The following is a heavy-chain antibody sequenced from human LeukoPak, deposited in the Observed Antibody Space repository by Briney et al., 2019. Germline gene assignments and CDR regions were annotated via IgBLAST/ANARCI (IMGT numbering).Heavy chain of an antibody. CDR1: GFTFSSYG. Sequence: GGSLRLSCAASGFTFSSYGMHWVRQAPGKGLEWVAVIWYDGSNKYYGDSVKGRFTISRDNSKNTLYLQMNSLRAEDTAVYYCARDRNYGVYGLSNWFDPWGQGTLVTVSS. J-gene: IGHJ5*02. D-gene: IGHD4-17*01. CDR3: ARDRNYGVYGLSNWFDP. V-gene: IGHV3-33*01. CDR2: IWYDGSNK.